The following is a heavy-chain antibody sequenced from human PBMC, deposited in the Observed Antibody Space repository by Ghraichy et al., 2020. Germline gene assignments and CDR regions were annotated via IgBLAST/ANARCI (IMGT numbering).Heavy chain of an antibody. J-gene: IGHJ4*01. Sequence: GSLRLSCAASGFTFSDYSMNWVRQAPGKGLEWVSSISGNGYYIYYANSLRGRFTIPRDNTENSLYLQMNNLRAEDTAIYYFTRDHYYDRTHYYSRGGDFGYWANGTPVTVSS. CDR2: ISGNGYYI. CDR3: TRDHYYDRTHYYSRGGDFGY. CDR1: GFTFSDYS. V-gene: IGHV3-21*01. D-gene: IGHD3-22*01.